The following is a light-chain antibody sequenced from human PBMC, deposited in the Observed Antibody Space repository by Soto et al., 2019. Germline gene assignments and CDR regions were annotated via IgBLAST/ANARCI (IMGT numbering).Light chain of an antibody. V-gene: IGLV2-14*01. J-gene: IGLJ2*01. CDR2: EVS. CDR1: SSDVGGYNY. CDR3: SSYTSSSTRV. Sequence: QSALTQPASVSGSPGQSITISCTGTSSDVGGYNYVSWYQQHPGKAPKLMIYEVSNRPSGVSNRCSGSKSGNTASLTISGLQAEDEADSYCSSYTSSSTRVFGGGTKLTVL.